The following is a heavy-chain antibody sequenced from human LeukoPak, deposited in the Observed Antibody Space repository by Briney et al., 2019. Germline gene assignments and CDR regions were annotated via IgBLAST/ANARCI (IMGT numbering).Heavy chain of an antibody. CDR1: GGSISSGGYY. J-gene: IGHJ4*02. CDR3: ARHRGDFDWLPYYFDY. CDR2: IYYSGST. Sequence: SETLSLTCTVSGGSISSGGYYWSWIRQHPGKGLEWIGYIYYSGSTNYNPSLKSRVTISVDTSKNQFSLKLSSVTAADTAVYYCARHRGDFDWLPYYFDYWGRGTLVTVSS. V-gene: IGHV4-61*08. D-gene: IGHD3-9*01.